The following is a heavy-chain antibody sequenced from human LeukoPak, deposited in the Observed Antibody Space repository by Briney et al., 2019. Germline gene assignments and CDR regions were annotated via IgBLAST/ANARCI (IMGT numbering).Heavy chain of an antibody. D-gene: IGHD5-12*01. CDR3: ARSPPSTGYDRFDT. CDR1: GYMFNIYG. V-gene: IGHV1-18*01. Sequence: GASVKVPCKASGYMFNIYGISWVRQAPGQGLEWMGWISAFSGNTNYARNFQDRVTMTTDTSTSTACMELTSLRSDDTAVYYCARSPPSTGYDRFDTWGQGTLVTVSS. CDR2: ISAFSGNT. J-gene: IGHJ4*01.